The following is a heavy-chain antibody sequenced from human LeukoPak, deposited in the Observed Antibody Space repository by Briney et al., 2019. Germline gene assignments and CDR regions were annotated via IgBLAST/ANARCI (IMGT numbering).Heavy chain of an antibody. J-gene: IGHJ4*02. V-gene: IGHV3-74*01. CDR1: GFTFSSYW. Sequence: GGSLRLSCAASGFTFSSYWMHWDRQAPGKGLVWVSRINSDGSTTTYADSVKGRFTISRDNAKNTLYLQMNSLRAEDTAVYYCARGYSGSYRVDYWGQGTLVTVSS. CDR2: INSDGSTT. D-gene: IGHD1-26*01. CDR3: ARGYSGSYRVDY.